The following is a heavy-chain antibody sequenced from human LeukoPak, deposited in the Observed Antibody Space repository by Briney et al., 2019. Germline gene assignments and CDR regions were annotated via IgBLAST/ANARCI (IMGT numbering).Heavy chain of an antibody. V-gene: IGHV4-34*01. CDR2: INHSGST. J-gene: IGHJ5*02. CDR1: GGSFSGYY. Sequence: SETLSLTCAVYGGSFSGYYWSWIRQPPGKGLEWIGEINHSGSTNYNPSLKSRVTISVDTSKNQFSLKLSSVTAADTAVYYCARGRDYDILTGSGWFDPWGQGTLVTVSS. D-gene: IGHD3-9*01. CDR3: ARGRDYDILTGSGWFDP.